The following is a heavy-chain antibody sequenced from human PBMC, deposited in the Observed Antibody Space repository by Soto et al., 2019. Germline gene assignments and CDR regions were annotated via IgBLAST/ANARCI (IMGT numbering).Heavy chain of an antibody. CDR2: INHSGST. J-gene: IGHJ4*02. Sequence: SETLSLTCAVYGGSFSGYYWSWIRQPPGKGLEWIGEINHSGSTNYNPSLRSRVTISVDTSKNQFSLKLSSVTAADTAVYYCARGRTVAVAGTGGDYWGQGTLVTVSS. V-gene: IGHV4-34*01. CDR3: ARGRTVAVAGTGGDY. D-gene: IGHD6-19*01. CDR1: GGSFSGYY.